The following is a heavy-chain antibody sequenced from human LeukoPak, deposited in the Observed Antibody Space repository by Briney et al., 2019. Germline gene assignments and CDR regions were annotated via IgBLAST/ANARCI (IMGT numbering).Heavy chain of an antibody. CDR1: GFTFSGSA. J-gene: IGHJ3*02. D-gene: IGHD6-13*01. V-gene: IGHV3-73*01. CDR3: TRLGIQSSSWGYDAFDI. Sequence: PGGSLRLSCAASGFTFSGSAMHWVRQASGKGLEWVGRIRSKANSYATAYAASVKGRFTISRDDSKNTAYLQMNSLKTEDTAVYYCTRLGIQSSSWGYDAFDIWGQGTMVTVSS. CDR2: IRSKANSYAT.